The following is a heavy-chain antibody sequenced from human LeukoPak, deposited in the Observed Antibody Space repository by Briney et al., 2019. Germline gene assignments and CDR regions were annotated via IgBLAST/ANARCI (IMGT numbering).Heavy chain of an antibody. CDR2: ISSGSTTI. CDR1: GFTFSSFS. J-gene: IGHJ4*01. Sequence: GGSLRLSCAASGFTFSSFSMNWVRQAPGKGLEWVSYISSGSTTIYYADSVKGRFAISRDNAKNTLSLQMNSLRAEDTAVYYCARPVGITNRVMEDYWGHGTLVTVSS. V-gene: IGHV3-48*01. D-gene: IGHD2-8*01. CDR3: ARPVGITNRVMEDY.